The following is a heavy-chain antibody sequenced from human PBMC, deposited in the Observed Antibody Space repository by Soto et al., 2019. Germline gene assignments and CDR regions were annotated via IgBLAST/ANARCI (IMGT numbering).Heavy chain of an antibody. J-gene: IGHJ4*02. V-gene: IGHV4-4*02. CDR1: GGSISSNNW. Sequence: QVQLQESGPGLVKPSGTLSLTCAVSGGSISSNNWWSWVRQPPGKGLEWIGEIYQSGSTNYNPSLHIPLPISVNKSQNQSSMTLSYLTAAATAVYYCARDTLIGGLYWGQGTLVTVSS. CDR3: ARDTLIGGLY. CDR2: IYQSGST. D-gene: IGHD3-22*01.